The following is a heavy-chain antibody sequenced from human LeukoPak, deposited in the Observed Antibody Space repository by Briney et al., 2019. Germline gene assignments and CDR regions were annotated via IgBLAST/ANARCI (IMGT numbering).Heavy chain of an antibody. CDR1: GFTFSDSA. Sequence: PAGSLKLSCAASGFTFSDSAIHWVRQASGKGLEWVGRIRGKGFSDPPAYAASVKDRFTISRDDSESTAYLQMNSLKAEDTAVYYCTVPQSGGNWFDPWGPGTQVTVAS. D-gene: IGHD3-16*01. CDR2: IRGKGFSDPP. J-gene: IGHJ5*02. V-gene: IGHV3-73*01. CDR3: TVPQSGGNWFDP.